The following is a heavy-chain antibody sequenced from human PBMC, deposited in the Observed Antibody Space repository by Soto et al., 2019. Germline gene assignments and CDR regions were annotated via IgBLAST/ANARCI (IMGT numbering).Heavy chain of an antibody. CDR3: SITLVGAPGDYYYYGMDV. J-gene: IGHJ6*02. Sequence: GASVKVSCKADGYVFTYRYLHWVRQAPGQALEWMGWITPFNGNTNYAQKFQDRVTITRDRSMSTAYMELSSLRSEDTAMYYCSITLVGAPGDYYYYGMDVWGQGTTVTVSS. D-gene: IGHD1-26*01. V-gene: IGHV1-45*02. CDR1: GYVFTYRY. CDR2: ITPFNGNT.